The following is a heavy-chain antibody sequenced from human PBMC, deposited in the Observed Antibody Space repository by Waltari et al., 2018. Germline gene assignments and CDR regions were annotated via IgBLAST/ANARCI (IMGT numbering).Heavy chain of an antibody. CDR3: ARADKTTYAFDI. CDR1: GFTFSSYD. V-gene: IGHV3-13*01. CDR2: IGTAGDT. Sequence: AASGFTFSSYDMHWVRQATGKGLEWVSAIGTAGDTYYPGSVKGRFTISRENAKNSLYLQMNSLRAGDTAVYYCARADKTTYAFDIWGQGTMVTVSS. D-gene: IGHD1-1*01. J-gene: IGHJ3*02.